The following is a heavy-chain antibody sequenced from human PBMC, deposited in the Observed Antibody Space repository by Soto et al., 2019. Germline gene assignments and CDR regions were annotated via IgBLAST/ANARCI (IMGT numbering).Heavy chain of an antibody. V-gene: IGHV4-34*01. CDR2: INHSGST. D-gene: IGHD2-15*01. Sequence: PSETLSLTCAVYGGSFSGYYWSWIRQPPGKGLEWIGEINHSGSTNYNPSLKGRVTISVDTSKNQFSLKLSSVTAADTAVYYCARKYCSGGSCYRRNNWFDPWGQGTLVTVSS. CDR1: GGSFSGYY. J-gene: IGHJ5*02. CDR3: ARKYCSGGSCYRRNNWFDP.